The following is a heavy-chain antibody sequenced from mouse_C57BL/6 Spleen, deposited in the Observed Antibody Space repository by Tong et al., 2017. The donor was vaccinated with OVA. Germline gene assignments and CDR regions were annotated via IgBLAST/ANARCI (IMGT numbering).Heavy chain of an antibody. J-gene: IGHJ3*01. V-gene: IGHV1-54*01. D-gene: IGHD2-10*02. CDR2: INSASVGT. Sequence: VQLQESGAELVSPGPSVSACCKASGYSFTSYLIECVMKWPGQGLEWIAVINSASVGTNYNEKFKGIATLTADKSSRTVYMQLSSLTYDDSAVYFCARGYGNYAWFAYWGQGTLVTVSA. CDR1: GYSFTSYL. CDR3: ARGYGNYAWFAY.